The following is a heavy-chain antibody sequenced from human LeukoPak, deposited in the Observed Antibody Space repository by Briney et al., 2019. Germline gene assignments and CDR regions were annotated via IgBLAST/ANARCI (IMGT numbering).Heavy chain of an antibody. J-gene: IGHJ4*02. CDR1: GYTFANYA. D-gene: IGHD1-26*01. CDR2: MNPNTGNA. V-gene: IGHV1-8*03. Sequence: ASVKVSCKASGYTFANYAVTWVRQATGQGLEWMGWMNPNTGNAGYAQKFQDRVTITWDASISTAYMDLSSLRSEDTAVYYCARVGYSNSYDYWGQGTQVTVSS. CDR3: ARVGYSNSYDY.